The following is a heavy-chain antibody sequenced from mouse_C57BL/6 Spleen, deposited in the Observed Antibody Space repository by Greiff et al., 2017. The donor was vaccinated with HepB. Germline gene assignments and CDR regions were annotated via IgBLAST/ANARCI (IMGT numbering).Heavy chain of an antibody. CDR3: ARDGNWGLDY. J-gene: IGHJ2*01. D-gene: IGHD4-1*01. V-gene: IGHV5-4*01. Sequence: DVKLVESGGGLVKPGGSLKLSCAASGFTFSSYAMSWVRQTPEKRLEWVATISDGGSYTYYPDNVKGRFTISRDNAKNNLYLQMSHLKSEDTAMYYCARDGNWGLDYWGQGTTLTVSS. CDR1: GFTFSSYA. CDR2: ISDGGSYT.